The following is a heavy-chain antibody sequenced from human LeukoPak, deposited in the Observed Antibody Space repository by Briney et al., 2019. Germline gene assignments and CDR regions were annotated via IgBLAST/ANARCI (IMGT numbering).Heavy chain of an antibody. CDR1: GYTFTSYD. J-gene: IGHJ6*03. Sequence: GASVKVSCKASGYTFTSYDINWVRQATGQGLEWMGWMNPNSGNTGYAQKFQGRVTMTRNTSISTAYMELSSLRSEDTAVYYCARLGWFGELYYYYYMDVWGKGTTVTVSS. D-gene: IGHD3-10*01. V-gene: IGHV1-8*01. CDR2: MNPNSGNT. CDR3: ARLGWFGELYYYYYMDV.